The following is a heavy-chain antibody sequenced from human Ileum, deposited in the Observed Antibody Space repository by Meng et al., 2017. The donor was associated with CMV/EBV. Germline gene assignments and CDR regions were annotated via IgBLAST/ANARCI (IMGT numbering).Heavy chain of an antibody. CDR2: IYSGGST. V-gene: IGHV3-66*02. D-gene: IGHD3-22*01. CDR1: EFTVSNNY. J-gene: IGHJ4*02. CDR3: ARDPTDDGSGYSDY. Sequence: GESLKISCAASEFTVSNNYMSWVRQAPGKGLEWVSLIYSGGSTYYADSVKGRFTISRDNSKNTLYLQMNSLRGEDTAVYYCARDPTDDGSGYSDYWGQGTLVTVSS.